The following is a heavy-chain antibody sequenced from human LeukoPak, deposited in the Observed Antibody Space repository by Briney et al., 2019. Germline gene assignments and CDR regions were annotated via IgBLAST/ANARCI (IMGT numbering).Heavy chain of an antibody. J-gene: IGHJ4*02. V-gene: IGHV3-30*02. D-gene: IGHD2-21*02. CDR2: IRYDGSNK. Sequence: GGSLRLSCAASGFTFSSYGMHWVRQAPGKGLEWVAFIRYDGSNKCYADSVKGRFTISRDNSKNTLYLQMNSLRAEDTAVYYCAKARGFVVVTALLDYWGQGTLVTVSS. CDR3: AKARGFVVVTALLDY. CDR1: GFTFSSYG.